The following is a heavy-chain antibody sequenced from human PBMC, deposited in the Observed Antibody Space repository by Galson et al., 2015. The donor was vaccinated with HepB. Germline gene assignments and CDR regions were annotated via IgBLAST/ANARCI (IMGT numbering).Heavy chain of an antibody. CDR3: ARVGYCSGGSCYNWFDP. V-gene: IGHV1-46*01. Sequence: VRQAPGQGLEWMGIINPSGGSTSYAQKFQGRVTMTRDTSTSTVYMELSSLRSEDTAVYYCARVGYCSGGSCYNWFDPWGQGTLVTVSS. CDR2: INPSGGST. J-gene: IGHJ5*02. D-gene: IGHD2-15*01.